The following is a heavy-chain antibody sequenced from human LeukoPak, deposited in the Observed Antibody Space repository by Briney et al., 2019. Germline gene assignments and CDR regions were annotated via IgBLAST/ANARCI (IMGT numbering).Heavy chain of an antibody. V-gene: IGHV3-7*01. CDR3: ARDQGTGQEYSYGNFDY. D-gene: IGHD5-18*01. Sequence: HPGGSLRLSCAASGFTFSSYWMSWVRQAPGKGLEWVANIKQDGSEKYYVDSVKGRFTISRDNAKNSLYLQMNSLRAEDTAVYYCARDQGTGQEYSYGNFDYWGQGTLVTVSS. CDR2: IKQDGSEK. J-gene: IGHJ4*02. CDR1: GFTFSSYW.